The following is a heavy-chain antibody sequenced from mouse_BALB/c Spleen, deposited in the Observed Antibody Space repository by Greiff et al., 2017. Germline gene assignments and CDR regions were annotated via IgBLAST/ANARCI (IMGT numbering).Heavy chain of an antibody. J-gene: IGHJ4*01. CDR2: ISNGGGST. Sequence: EVHLVESGGGLVQPGGSLKLSCAASGFTFSSYTMSWVRQTPEKRLEWVAYISNGGGSTYYPDTVKGRFTISRDNAKNTLYLQMSSLKSEDTAMYYCARQGGYRYDNAMDYWGQGTSVTVSP. CDR3: ARQGGYRYDNAMDY. D-gene: IGHD2-14*01. CDR1: GFTFSSYT. V-gene: IGHV5-12-2*01.